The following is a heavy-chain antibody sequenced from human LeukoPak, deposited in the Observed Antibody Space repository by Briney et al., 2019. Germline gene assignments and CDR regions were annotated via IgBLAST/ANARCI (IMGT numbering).Heavy chain of an antibody. CDR2: IYTSGST. CDR1: GGSISSYY. CDR3: ARVPTMVRGAFGASDI. V-gene: IGHV4-4*07. D-gene: IGHD3-10*01. J-gene: IGHJ3*02. Sequence: PSETLSLTCTVSGGSISSYYWSWIRQPAGKGLEWIGRIYTSGSTNYNPSLKSRVTMSVDTSKNQFSLKLSSVTAADTAVYYCARVPTMVRGAFGASDIWGQGTMVTVSS.